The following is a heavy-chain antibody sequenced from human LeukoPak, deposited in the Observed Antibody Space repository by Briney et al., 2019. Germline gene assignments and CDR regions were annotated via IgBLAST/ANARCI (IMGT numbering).Heavy chain of an antibody. D-gene: IGHD3-16*01. CDR3: AKGLWGAYYYGMDV. CDR1: GFMFSNYA. CDR2: ISGSGATT. J-gene: IGHJ6*02. Sequence: GSLRLSCAASGFMFSNYAMSWVRQAPGKGLEWVSVISGSGATTDYADSVMGRFTISRDNSKNTLYLQLDSLRAEDTAVYFCAKGLWGAYYYGMDVWGQGTTVTVSS. V-gene: IGHV3-23*01.